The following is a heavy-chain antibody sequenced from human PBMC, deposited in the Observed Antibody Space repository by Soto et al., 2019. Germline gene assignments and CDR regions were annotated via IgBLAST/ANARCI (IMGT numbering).Heavy chain of an antibody. CDR3: AKFGWGWSYSEWHASYI. D-gene: IGHD1-26*01. J-gene: IGHJ3*02. V-gene: IGHV3-43*01. CDR2: ISWDGADT. CDR1: GFPFDDYS. Sequence: PGGSLRLSCAASGFPFDDYSMNWVRQVPGKGLEWGSLISWDGADTYYADSVKGRFTVSRDNSKNSLYLQMNSLTTEDTALHSCAKFGWGWSYSEWHASYIWSQGTMVTVSS.